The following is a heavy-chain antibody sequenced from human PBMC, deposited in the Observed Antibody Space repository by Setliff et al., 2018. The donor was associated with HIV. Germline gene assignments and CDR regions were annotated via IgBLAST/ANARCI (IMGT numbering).Heavy chain of an antibody. Sequence: GESLKISCKGSGYGFSSYWIGWVRQMPGKGLEWMGIIYPGDSSTRYSPSFQGQVTISADKSISTAYLQWTSLKVSDTAMYFCARYGGGLSFRYHDWFVKIWGQGTLVTVSS. CDR1: GYGFSSYW. CDR2: IYPGDSST. J-gene: IGHJ3*02. D-gene: IGHD3-9*01. V-gene: IGHV5-51*01. CDR3: ARYGGGLSFRYHDWFVKI.